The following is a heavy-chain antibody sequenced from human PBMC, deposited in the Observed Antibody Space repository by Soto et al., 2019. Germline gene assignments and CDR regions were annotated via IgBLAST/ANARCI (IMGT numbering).Heavy chain of an antibody. V-gene: IGHV3-23*01. CDR3: AKPSDYNCNDY. CDR1: GFTFSSYA. J-gene: IGHJ4*02. D-gene: IGHD1-20*01. CDR2: VSGSGGST. Sequence: EVQLLESGGGLVQPGGSLRLSWAASGFTFSSYAMSWVRQAPGKGLEWISAVSGSGGSTYYADSVKGRFTISRDKSKDTLYLPMNNLRVEYTAVYYCAKPSDYNCNDYWGQGNLVTVSS.